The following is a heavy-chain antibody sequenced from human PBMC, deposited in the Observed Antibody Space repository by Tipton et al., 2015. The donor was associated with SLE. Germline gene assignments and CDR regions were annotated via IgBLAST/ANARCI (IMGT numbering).Heavy chain of an antibody. CDR3: ARRDGLDGFDI. CDR2: IYYSGHT. D-gene: IGHD3-22*01. CDR1: GGSISNYY. V-gene: IGHV4-59*12. J-gene: IGHJ3*02. Sequence: TLSLTCTVSGGSISNYYWSWIRQSPGKGLEWIGYIYYSGHTDYNPSLKSRVTISVDTSKNQFSLKLSSVTAADTAVYYCARRDGLDGFDIWGQGTLVTVSS.